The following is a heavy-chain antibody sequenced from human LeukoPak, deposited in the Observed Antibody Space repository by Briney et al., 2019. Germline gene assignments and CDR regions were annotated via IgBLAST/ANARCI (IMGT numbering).Heavy chain of an antibody. D-gene: IGHD2-2*01. CDR3: ARDVGYCSSTSCYYHYYGMDV. V-gene: IGHV1-8*01. CDR1: GYTFTSYD. J-gene: IGHJ6*02. CDR2: MNPNSGNT. Sequence: ASVKVSCKASGYTFTSYDINWVRQATGQGLEWMGWMNPNSGNTGYAQKFQGRVTMTRNTSISTAHMELSSLRSEDTAVYYCARDVGYCSSTSCYYHYYGMDVWGQGTTVTVSS.